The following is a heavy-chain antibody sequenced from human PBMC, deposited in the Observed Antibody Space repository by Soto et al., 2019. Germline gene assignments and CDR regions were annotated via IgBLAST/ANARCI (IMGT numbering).Heavy chain of an antibody. Sequence: PSDTLSLTCTVSGGSISSSSYYWGWIRQPPEKGLEWIASIYYSGSTYYNPSLKSRVTISVDTSKNQFSLKLRSVTAADTAVYYCASLLSLNSGGGWLQFAAGMDVWGQGATV. CDR2: IYYSGST. J-gene: IGHJ6*02. D-gene: IGHD5-12*01. V-gene: IGHV4-39*01. CDR1: GGSISSSSYY. CDR3: ASLLSLNSGGGWLQFAAGMDV.